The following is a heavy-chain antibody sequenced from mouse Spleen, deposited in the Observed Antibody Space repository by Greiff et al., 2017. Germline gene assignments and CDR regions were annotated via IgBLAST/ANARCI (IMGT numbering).Heavy chain of an antibody. V-gene: IGHV5-9-3*01. CDR3: ARLTGDYAMHY. CDR1: GFTFSSYA. D-gene: IGHD3-2*01. CDR2: ISSGGGNT. J-gene: IGHJ4*01. Sequence: DVQLQESGGGLVKPGGSLKLSCAASGFTFSSYAMSWVRQTPEKRLEWVATISSGGGNTYYPDSVKGRFTISRDNAKNTLYLQMSSLKSEDTAMYYCARLTGDYAMHYWGQGTSVTVSS.